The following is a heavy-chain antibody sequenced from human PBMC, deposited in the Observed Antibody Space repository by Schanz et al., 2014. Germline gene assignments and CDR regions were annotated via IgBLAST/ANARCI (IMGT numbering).Heavy chain of an antibody. J-gene: IGHJ4*02. CDR3: AGAFDSSGYYFDY. Sequence: QVQVVQSGAEVKKPGASVKVSCKASGYTFTDYGVIWVRQAPGQGLEWMGWISTSNGNTNYIQKLQGRVTMTRDTSTSTAYMELSGLRSEDTAVYYCAGAFDSSGYYFDYWGQGTLVTVSS. V-gene: IGHV1-18*01. CDR1: GYTFTDYG. CDR2: ISTSNGNT. D-gene: IGHD3-22*01.